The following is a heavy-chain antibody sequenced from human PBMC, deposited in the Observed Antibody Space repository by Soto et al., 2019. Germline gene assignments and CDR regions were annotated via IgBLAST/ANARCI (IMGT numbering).Heavy chain of an antibody. CDR3: AKQLRGSGWYPLDS. D-gene: IGHD6-19*01. J-gene: IGHJ4*02. CDR2: SSFDGTQQ. V-gene: IGHV3-30*18. CDR1: GFSLSSSG. Sequence: GGSLRLSCTASGFSLSSSGMHWVSQAPGKGLEWLAVSSFDGTQQFYGDSGKGRFTVSRDNSNNTLYLEMNSLRTEDTAVYYCAKQLRGSGWYPLDSWGQGTPVTVSS.